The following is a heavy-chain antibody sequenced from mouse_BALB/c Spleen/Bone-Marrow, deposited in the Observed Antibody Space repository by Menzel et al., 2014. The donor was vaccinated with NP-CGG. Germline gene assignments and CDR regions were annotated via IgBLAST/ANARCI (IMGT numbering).Heavy chain of an antibody. Sequence: LQQSGAELVKPGASVKMSCKASGYTFTSYNMHWVKQTPGQGLEWIGAIYPGNSDIYYNQKFKGKATLTADKSSSTAYMQLSSLTSEDSAVYYCARWGGNYYAMDYWGQGTSVTVSS. V-gene: IGHV1-12*01. CDR1: GYTFTSYN. CDR3: ARWGGNYYAMDY. CDR2: IYPGNSDI. D-gene: IGHD2-1*01. J-gene: IGHJ4*01.